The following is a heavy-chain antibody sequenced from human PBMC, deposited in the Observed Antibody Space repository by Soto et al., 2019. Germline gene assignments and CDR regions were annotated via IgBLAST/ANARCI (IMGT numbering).Heavy chain of an antibody. V-gene: IGHV3-15*01. CDR2: IKKKADGATT. CDR1: GFTFTNAW. Sequence: EVQLVESGGGLVKPWGSLRLSCAASGFTFTNAWMTWFRRAPGKGLEWVGRIKKKADGATTDYAAPVKGRFTISRDDSKNMMSMQMNSLKIDDTALYYCTTGYDYSDDWYLDLWCRGTMVTVYS. CDR3: TTGYDYSDDWYLDL. D-gene: IGHD4-17*01. J-gene: IGHJ2*01.